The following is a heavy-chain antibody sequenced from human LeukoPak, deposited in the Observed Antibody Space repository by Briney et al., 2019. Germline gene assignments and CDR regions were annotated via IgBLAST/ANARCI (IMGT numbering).Heavy chain of an antibody. Sequence: GGSLRLSCVASGLTLCSHWMSWVRQAPRKGPEWVATIKQDGSEKHYVDSVKGRFTISRDNAKNSLYLQMRSLRVADTAVYYCASGLTTVAADDAFDIWGQGTKVIVSS. V-gene: IGHV3-7*01. CDR3: ASGLTTVAADDAFDI. CDR2: IKQDGSEK. CDR1: GLTLCSHW. D-gene: IGHD4-23*01. J-gene: IGHJ3*02.